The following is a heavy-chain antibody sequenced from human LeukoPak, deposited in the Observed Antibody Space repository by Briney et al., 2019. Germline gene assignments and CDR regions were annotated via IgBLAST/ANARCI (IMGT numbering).Heavy chain of an antibody. D-gene: IGHD2/OR15-2a*01. CDR1: GGSISRGGYY. V-gene: IGHV4-61*08. CDR2: MYYSGSF. CDR3: ARAPFTGDAFDI. J-gene: IGHJ3*02. Sequence: SETLSLTCTVSGGSISRGGYYWSWIRQHPGKGLEWIGYMYYSGSFNYNPSLKSRVTISGDTSKNHLSLNLIYVIAADTAVYYCARAPFTGDAFDIWGQGTMVTVSS.